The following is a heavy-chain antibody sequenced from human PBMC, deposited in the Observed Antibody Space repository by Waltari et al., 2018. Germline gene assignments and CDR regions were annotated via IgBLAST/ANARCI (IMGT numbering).Heavy chain of an antibody. D-gene: IGHD6-13*01. CDR3: ARGLGGIAAAGTDY. CDR1: GGSISSYY. J-gene: IGHJ4*02. V-gene: IGHV4-59*01. Sequence: QVQLQESGPGLVKPSETLSLTCTVSGGSISSYYWSWIRQPPGKGLEWIGYIYYSGSTNYNPSLKSRVTISVDTSKNQFSLKLSSVTAADTAVYYCARGLGGIAAAGTDYWGQGTLVTVSS. CDR2: IYYSGST.